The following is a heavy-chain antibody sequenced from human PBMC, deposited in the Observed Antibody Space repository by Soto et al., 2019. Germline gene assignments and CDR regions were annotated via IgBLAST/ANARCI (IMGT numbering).Heavy chain of an antibody. Sequence: GGSLRLSCAASGFTFSSYAMSWVRQAPGKGLEWVSAISGSGGSTYYADSVKGRFTISRDNSKNTLYLQMNSLRAEDTAVYYCAGSITMVRGVIITYDYYYGMDVWGQGTTVTVSS. D-gene: IGHD3-10*01. CDR2: ISGSGGST. CDR3: AGSITMVRGVIITYDYYYGMDV. V-gene: IGHV3-23*01. CDR1: GFTFSSYA. J-gene: IGHJ6*02.